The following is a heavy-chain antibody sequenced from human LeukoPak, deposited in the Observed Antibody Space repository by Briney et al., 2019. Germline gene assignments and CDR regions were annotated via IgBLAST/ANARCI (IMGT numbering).Heavy chain of an antibody. CDR3: AKGNRQPRIAARPGSYYFDY. J-gene: IGHJ4*02. CDR2: ISGSGGST. D-gene: IGHD6-6*01. Sequence: GGSLRLSCAASGFTFISNAMSWVRQAPGRGLERVSAISGSGGSTYYADSVKGRFTISRDNSKNTLYLQMNSLRAEDTAVYYCAKGNRQPRIAARPGSYYFDYWGQGTLVTVSS. CDR1: GFTFISNA. V-gene: IGHV3-23*01.